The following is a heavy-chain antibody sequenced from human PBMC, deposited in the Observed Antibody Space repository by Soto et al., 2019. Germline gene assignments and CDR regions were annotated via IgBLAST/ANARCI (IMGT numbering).Heavy chain of an antibody. CDR3: TTSNLGVDY. J-gene: IGHJ4*02. V-gene: IGHV3-15*01. Sequence: XESLSLSCETSGLTFSDVCMTWVRQAPGKGLEWVGRIKSKPEDWTIDYAAPVKGRFTISRDDSKKTLYLQMKSLKPDDTGVYYCTTSNLGVDYWGPGTQVTVSS. D-gene: IGHD1-1*01. CDR1: GLTFSDVC. CDR2: IKSKPEDWTI.